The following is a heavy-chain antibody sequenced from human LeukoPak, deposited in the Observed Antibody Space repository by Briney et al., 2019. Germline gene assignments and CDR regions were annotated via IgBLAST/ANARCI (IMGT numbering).Heavy chain of an antibody. CDR1: GFTFSSYG. Sequence: GGSLRLSCAASGFTFSSYGMSWVRQAPGKGLEWVSSISGSGVSTHYADSVKGRFTISRDNAKNSLYLQMNSLRAEDTAVYYCARYFPDCSSTSCLRYFDYWGQGTLVTVSS. CDR2: ISGSGVST. V-gene: IGHV3-23*01. CDR3: ARYFPDCSSTSCLRYFDY. J-gene: IGHJ4*02. D-gene: IGHD2-2*01.